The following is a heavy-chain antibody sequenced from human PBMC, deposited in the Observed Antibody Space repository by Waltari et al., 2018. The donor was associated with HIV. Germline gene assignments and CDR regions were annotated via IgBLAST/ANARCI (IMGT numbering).Heavy chain of an antibody. CDR2: IIPILGTA. Sequence: QVQLVQSGAEVKKPGSSVKVSCKASGGTFSSYAISWVRQAPGQGLEWMGGIIPILGTANYAQKFHGRVTITAEESTSTAYMELSSLRSEDTAVYYCARDCVTVTKGYNWFDPWGQGTLVTVSS. CDR3: ARDCVTVTKGYNWFDP. J-gene: IGHJ5*02. V-gene: IGHV1-69*01. D-gene: IGHD4-17*01. CDR1: GGTFSSYA.